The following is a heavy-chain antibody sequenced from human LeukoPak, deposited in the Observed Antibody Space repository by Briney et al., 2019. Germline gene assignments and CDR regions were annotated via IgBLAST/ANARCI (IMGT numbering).Heavy chain of an antibody. V-gene: IGHV3-7*01. D-gene: IGHD4-17*01. CDR2: IKQDGSEK. CDR1: GFTFSSYW. J-gene: IGHJ4*02. Sequence: GGSLRLSCAASGFTFSSYWMSWDRQAPGKGLEWVANIKQDGSEKYYVDSVKGRFTISRDNAKNSLYLQMNSLRAEDTAVYYCAFPSGYGDYDLGDSFDYWGQGTLVTVSS. CDR3: AFPSGYGDYDLGDSFDY.